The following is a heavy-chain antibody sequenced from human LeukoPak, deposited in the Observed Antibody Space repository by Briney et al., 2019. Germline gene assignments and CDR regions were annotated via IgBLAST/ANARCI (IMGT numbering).Heavy chain of an antibody. V-gene: IGHV3-30*18. CDR3: AKDRDLSDSSTYPVH. J-gene: IGHJ4*02. CDR2: ISSDGRAK. Sequence: PGMSLRLSCAASGFTFSSFGMNWVRQAPGKGLERVAVISSDGRAKYYADSVKGRFTISRDNSKKTVYLQMNSLGEDDTAVYYCAKDRDLSDSSTYPVHWGQGTLVTVSS. CDR1: GFTFSSFG. D-gene: IGHD3-22*01.